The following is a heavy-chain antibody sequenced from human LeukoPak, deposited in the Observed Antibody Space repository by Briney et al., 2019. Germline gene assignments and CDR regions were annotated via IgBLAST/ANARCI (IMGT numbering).Heavy chain of an antibody. CDR2: MNPNSGNT. Sequence: ASVKVSCKASGYTFTSYGISWVRQATGQGLEWIGWMNPNSGNTGYAQKFQGRVTITRNTSISTAYMELSSLRSEDTAVYYCARVGSGTYYLFDYWGQGTLVTVSS. CDR1: GYTFTSYG. J-gene: IGHJ4*02. D-gene: IGHD1-26*01. V-gene: IGHV1-8*03. CDR3: ARVGSGTYYLFDY.